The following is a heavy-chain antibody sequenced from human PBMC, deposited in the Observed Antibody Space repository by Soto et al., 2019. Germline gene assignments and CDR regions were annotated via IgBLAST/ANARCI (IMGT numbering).Heavy chain of an antibody. CDR2: IYQSGST. D-gene: IGHD1-26*01. Sequence: PSETLSLTCPVSGYPISIGNYWGRIRQPPGKRLEWIGSIYQSGSTYYNPSLRSRATISVDTSKNQFSLKLSSVTAADTAVYYCARVLGAPLYYFDYWGQGTLVTVSS. J-gene: IGHJ4*02. V-gene: IGHV4-38-2*02. CDR1: GYPISIGNY. CDR3: ARVLGAPLYYFDY.